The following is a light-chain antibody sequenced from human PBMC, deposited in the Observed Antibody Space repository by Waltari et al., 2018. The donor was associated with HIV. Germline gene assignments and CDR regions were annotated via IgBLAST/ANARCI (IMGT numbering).Light chain of an antibody. CDR1: HGISSY. CDR3: QQYYDYPRT. V-gene: IGKV1-8*01. J-gene: IGKJ1*01. CDR2: AAS. Sequence: AIRLTQSPSSVSASTGDRVTITCRASHGISSYLVWYQQKPGEAPKLLIHAASTLRSGVPSRFSGSGSGTDFTLTINHLQSEDFATYYCQQYYDYPRTFGQGTKVEIK.